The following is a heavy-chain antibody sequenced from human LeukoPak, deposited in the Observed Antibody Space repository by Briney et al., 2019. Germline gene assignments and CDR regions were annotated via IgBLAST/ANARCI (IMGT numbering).Heavy chain of an antibody. CDR3: ARGRLRWLQFLDY. Sequence: PSETLSLTYTVSGGSISSGSYYWSWIRQPAGKGLEWIGRIYTSGSTNYNPSLKSRVTISVDTSKNQFSLKLSSVTAADTAVYYCARGRLRWLQFLDYWGQGTLVAVSS. CDR2: IYTSGST. CDR1: GGSISSGSYY. V-gene: IGHV4-61*02. D-gene: IGHD5-24*01. J-gene: IGHJ4*02.